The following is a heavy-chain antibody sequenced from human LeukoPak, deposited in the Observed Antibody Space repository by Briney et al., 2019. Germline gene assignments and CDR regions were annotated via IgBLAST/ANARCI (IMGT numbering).Heavy chain of an antibody. CDR3: ARIYYDILTGYSNDAFDI. Sequence: GGSLRLSCAASGFTFSSYWMSWVRQAPGKGLEWVANIKQDGSEKYYVDSVKGRFTISRDNAKNSLYLQMNSLRAEDTAMYYCARIYYDILTGYSNDAFDIWGQGTMVTVSS. D-gene: IGHD3-9*01. CDR1: GFTFSSYW. J-gene: IGHJ3*02. CDR2: IKQDGSEK. V-gene: IGHV3-7*04.